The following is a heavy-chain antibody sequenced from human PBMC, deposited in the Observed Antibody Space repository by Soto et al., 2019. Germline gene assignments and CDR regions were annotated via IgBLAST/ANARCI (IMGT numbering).Heavy chain of an antibody. CDR1: GGSITSTTYY. D-gene: IGHD3-16*01. V-gene: IGHV4-39*01. CDR3: ARSPWATRRDFDY. J-gene: IGHJ4*02. CDR2: IYYRGST. Sequence: QLQLQESGPGLVRPSETLSLTCTVSGGSITSTTYYWGWIRQPPGKGLEWIGTIYYRGSTYYSPSLKSRVSMAVDTSTNQFSLKLRSVTAAETAVYYCARSPWATRRDFDYWGQGTLVTVSS.